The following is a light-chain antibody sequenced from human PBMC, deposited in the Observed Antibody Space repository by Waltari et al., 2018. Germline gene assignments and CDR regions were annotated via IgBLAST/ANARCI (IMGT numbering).Light chain of an antibody. CDR2: DAS. CDR3: QHYDNLIGT. CDR1: QDIKNH. V-gene: IGKV1-33*01. J-gene: IGKJ3*01. Sequence: QMTQSPSSLSASVGDKVTITCRATQDIKNHLNWYQQKPGKVPTLLIYDASTLEIGVPSRFSGSGSGTDFAFIISSLQPEDIATYYCQHYDNLIGTFGPGTKVEIK.